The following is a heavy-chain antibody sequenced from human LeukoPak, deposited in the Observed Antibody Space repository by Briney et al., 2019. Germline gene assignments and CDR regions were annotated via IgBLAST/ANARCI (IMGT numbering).Heavy chain of an antibody. J-gene: IGHJ4*02. V-gene: IGHV3-21*01. CDR2: ISSSSSYI. CDR1: GFTFSSYS. D-gene: IGHD3-10*01. Sequence: GGSLRLSCAASGFTFSSYSMNWVRQAPGKGLEWVSSISSSSSYIYYADSVKGRLAISRDNSKNTLFLQMNSLRAEDTAVYYCARSQSSRQITIPKTRRYFDYWGQGVLVTVSS. CDR3: ARSQSSRQITIPKTRRYFDY.